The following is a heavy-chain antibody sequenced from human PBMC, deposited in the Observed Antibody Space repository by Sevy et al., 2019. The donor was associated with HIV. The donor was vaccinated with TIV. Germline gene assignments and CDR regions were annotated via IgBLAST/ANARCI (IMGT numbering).Heavy chain of an antibody. CDR1: GFTFSSYD. J-gene: IGHJ6*02. Sequence: GGSLRLSCAASGFTFSSYDMHWVRQATGKGLEWDSAIGTAGDTYYPGSVKGRFTISRENAKNSLYLQMNSLRAGDTXXXXXXXXXXXXXXXXYYGMDVWGQGTTVTVSS. V-gene: IGHV3-13*01. CDR3: XXXXXXXXXXXYYGMDV. CDR2: IGTAGDT.